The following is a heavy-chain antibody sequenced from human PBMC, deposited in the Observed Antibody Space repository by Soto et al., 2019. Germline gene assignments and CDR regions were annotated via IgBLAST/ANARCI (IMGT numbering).Heavy chain of an antibody. J-gene: IGHJ4*02. Sequence: EVHLLESGGVLVQPGESLRLSCETSGFTFSNCVMTWVRQAPGKGLEWVSVITKTGDTDYADSVKGRFTISRDNSKNTVYLQMNSLRAEDTAVYYCGKGLLNGRWYAADWGQGTLVTVSS. V-gene: IGHV3-23*01. D-gene: IGHD6-13*01. CDR3: GKGLLNGRWYAAD. CDR1: GFTFSNCV. CDR2: ITKTGDT.